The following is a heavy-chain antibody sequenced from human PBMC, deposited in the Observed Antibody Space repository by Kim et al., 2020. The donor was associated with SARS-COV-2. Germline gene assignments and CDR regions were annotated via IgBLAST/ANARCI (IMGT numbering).Heavy chain of an antibody. Sequence: GESLKISCKGSGYSFTSYWISWVRQMPGKGLEWMGRIDPSDSYTNYSPSFQGHVTISADKSISTAYLQWSSLKASDTAMYYCARPRVGHSPDDAFDIWGQGTMVTVSS. J-gene: IGHJ3*02. CDR3: ARPRVGHSPDDAFDI. V-gene: IGHV5-10-1*01. CDR1: GYSFTSYW. D-gene: IGHD1-26*01. CDR2: IDPSDSYT.